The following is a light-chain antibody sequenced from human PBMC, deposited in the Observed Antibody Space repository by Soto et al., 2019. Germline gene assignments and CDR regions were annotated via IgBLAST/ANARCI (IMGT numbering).Light chain of an antibody. CDR1: SSNIGNNY. V-gene: IGLV1-51*01. CDR3: GTWDSSLSAVV. J-gene: IGLJ2*01. Sequence: QSVLTQPPSVSAVPGQKVTISCSGSSSNIGNNYVSWYQQLPGTAPKLLIYDNNKRPSGIPDRFSGSKSGTSATLGITGLQTGDEADYYCGTWDSSLSAVVFGGGTKVTVL. CDR2: DNN.